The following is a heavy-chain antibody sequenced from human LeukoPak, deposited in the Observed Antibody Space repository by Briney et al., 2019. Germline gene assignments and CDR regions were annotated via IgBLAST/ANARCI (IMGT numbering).Heavy chain of an antibody. CDR2: ISGSGGST. Sequence: AGGSLRLSCAASGFTFSSYAMSWVRQAPGKGLEWVSAISGSGGSTYYADSVKGRFTISRDNSKNTLYLQMNSLRAEDTAVYYCARGPLRGGAFDYWGQGTLVTVSS. CDR1: GFTFSSYA. V-gene: IGHV3-23*01. CDR3: ARGPLRGGAFDY. D-gene: IGHD3-16*01. J-gene: IGHJ4*02.